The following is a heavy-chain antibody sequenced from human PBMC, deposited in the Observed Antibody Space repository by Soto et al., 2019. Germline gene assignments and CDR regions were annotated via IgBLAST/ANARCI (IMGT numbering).Heavy chain of an antibody. CDR3: ASTLRYFDWLLPFDY. CDR1: GGSISSGGYY. D-gene: IGHD3-9*01. J-gene: IGHJ4*02. CDR2: IYYSGST. Sequence: SETLSLTCTVSGGSISSGGYYWSWIRQHPGKGLEWIGYIYYSGSTYYNPALKSRVTISVDTSKNQFSLKLSSVTAADTAVYYCASTLRYFDWLLPFDYWGQGTLVTVSS. V-gene: IGHV4-31*03.